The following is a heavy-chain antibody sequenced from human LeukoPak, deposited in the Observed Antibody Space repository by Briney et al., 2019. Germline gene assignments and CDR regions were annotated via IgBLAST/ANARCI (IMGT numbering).Heavy chain of an antibody. CDR1: GYTFTSYD. D-gene: IGHD3-10*01. J-gene: IGHJ4*02. CDR3: ARDSPYGSGDYFDY. Sequence: ASVKVSCKASGYTFTSYDINWVRQATGQGLGWMGWMNPNSGNTGSAQKFQGRVTMTRNTSISTAYMELSGLRSDDTAVYYCARDSPYGSGDYFDYWGQGTLVTVSS. CDR2: MNPNSGNT. V-gene: IGHV1-8*01.